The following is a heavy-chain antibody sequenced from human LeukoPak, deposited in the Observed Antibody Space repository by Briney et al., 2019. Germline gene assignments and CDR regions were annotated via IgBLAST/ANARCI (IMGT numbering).Heavy chain of an antibody. CDR3: AKGNGYSYGRYYFDY. CDR1: GFTFSSYA. D-gene: IGHD5-18*01. CDR2: ITASGGNT. Sequence: GGSLRLSCAASGFTFSSYAMGWVRQTPGKGLEWVSAITASGGNTYYADSVKGRFTISRDNSKNTLYLQANSLRAEDTAVYYCAKGNGYSYGRYYFDYWGQGTLVTVSS. V-gene: IGHV3-23*01. J-gene: IGHJ4*02.